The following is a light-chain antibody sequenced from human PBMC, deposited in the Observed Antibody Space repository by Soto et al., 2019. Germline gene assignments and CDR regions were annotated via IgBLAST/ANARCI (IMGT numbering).Light chain of an antibody. J-gene: IGKJ1*01. CDR2: AAS. Sequence: AIQMTQSPSSLSASTGDRVTITCRASQGISSYLAWYQQKPRKAPKLLIYAASTLQSGVPSRFSGSGSGTEFTLTISSLQPDDFATYYCQQYNSYWTFGEGTKVDIK. V-gene: IGKV1-8*01. CDR3: QQYNSYWT. CDR1: QGISSY.